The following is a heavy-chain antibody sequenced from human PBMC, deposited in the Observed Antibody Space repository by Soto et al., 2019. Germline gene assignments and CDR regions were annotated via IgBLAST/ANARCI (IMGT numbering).Heavy chain of an antibody. CDR2: ISAYNGNT. V-gene: IGHV1-18*04. Sequence: ASVKVSCKASGYTFTSYYMNWVRQAPGQGLEWMGWISAYNGNTNYAQKLQGRVTMTTDTSTSTAYMELRSLRSDDTAVYYCARDPYYDSTALDYWGQGTLVTVSS. J-gene: IGHJ4*02. D-gene: IGHD3-22*01. CDR3: ARDPYYDSTALDY. CDR1: GYTFTSYY.